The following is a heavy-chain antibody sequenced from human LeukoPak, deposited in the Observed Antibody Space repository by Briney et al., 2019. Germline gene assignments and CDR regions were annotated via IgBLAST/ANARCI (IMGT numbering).Heavy chain of an antibody. CDR2: ISGSGGST. J-gene: IGHJ4*02. D-gene: IGHD4-17*01. CDR3: AKDRTVTTVYFDY. V-gene: IGHV3-23*01. CDR1: GFTSSSYA. Sequence: PGGSLRLSCAASGFTSSSYAMSWVRQAPGKGLEWVSAISGSGGSTYYADSVKGRFTISRDNSKNTLYLQMNSLRAEDTAVYYCAKDRTVTTVYFDYWGQGTLVTVSS.